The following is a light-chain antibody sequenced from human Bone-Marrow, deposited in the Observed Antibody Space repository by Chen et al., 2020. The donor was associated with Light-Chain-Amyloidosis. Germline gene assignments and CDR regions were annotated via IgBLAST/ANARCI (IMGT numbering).Light chain of an antibody. Sequence: SYVLTQPSTVSVVPGEPASIACGGNNTGSTSVQWYQQTPGQAPLLVVYDVSDRPSGIPERLSGSNSGNTATLTISRVEAGDEADYYCQVWDRSSDRPVFGGGTKLTVL. CDR1: NTGSTS. CDR3: QVWDRSSDRPV. V-gene: IGLV3-21*02. CDR2: DVS. J-gene: IGLJ3*02.